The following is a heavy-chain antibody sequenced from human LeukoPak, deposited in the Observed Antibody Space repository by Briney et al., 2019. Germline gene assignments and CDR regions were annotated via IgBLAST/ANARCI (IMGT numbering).Heavy chain of an antibody. V-gene: IGHV3-49*04. CDR2: IRSKTYGGTA. CDR1: GFTFGDYA. D-gene: IGHD2-15*01. Sequence: GGSLRLSCTASGFTFGDYAMSWVRQAPGKGLEWVGFIRSKTYGGTAEYAASVKGRFTISRDDSKSIAYLQMNSLKTEDTAVYYCTRAHGYCSGGSCFDYWGQGTLATVSS. J-gene: IGHJ4*02. CDR3: TRAHGYCSGGSCFDY.